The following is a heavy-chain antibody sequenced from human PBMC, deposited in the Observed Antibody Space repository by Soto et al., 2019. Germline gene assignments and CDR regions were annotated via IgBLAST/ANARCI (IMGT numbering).Heavy chain of an antibody. CDR1: GFIFSGYA. D-gene: IGHD5-12*01. CDR2: ISSDGNTK. Sequence: QVQLVESGGGVVHPGRSLRLSCAASGFIFSGYAMHCVRQAPGKGLEWVAVISSDGNTKYYADSVQGRFTVARDNSKNTLYVQMNNLSAEDTAMYYCAKETSAYEIDYWGQGTLVTVSS. J-gene: IGHJ4*02. V-gene: IGHV3-30-3*01. CDR3: AKETSAYEIDY.